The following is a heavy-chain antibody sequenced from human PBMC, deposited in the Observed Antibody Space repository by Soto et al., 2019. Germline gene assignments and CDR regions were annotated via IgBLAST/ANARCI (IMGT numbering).Heavy chain of an antibody. V-gene: IGHV1-3*01. D-gene: IGHD3-10*01. CDR3: ATPSYGSGNFY. J-gene: IGHJ4*02. Sequence: QVQLVQSGAEVKKPGASVKVSCKASGYTFSNYLLHWVRQAPAQRLEWMGWINACNGNTKYSQRFQARVTLTRDTPASTAYMELSSLMSEDTAVYYCATPSYGSGNFYWGQGTLVTVSS. CDR1: GYTFSNYL. CDR2: INACNGNT.